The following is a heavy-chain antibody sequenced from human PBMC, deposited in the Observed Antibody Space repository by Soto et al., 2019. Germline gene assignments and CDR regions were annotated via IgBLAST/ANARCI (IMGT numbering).Heavy chain of an antibody. V-gene: IGHV4-39*01. D-gene: IGHD6-19*01. Sequence: KLSETLSLTCTVSGDSISSSTSYWGWIRQPPGKGLEWIASIYYSGSTYYNPSLQSRVTISVATSKNQFSLRLSSVTAADTAVYYCARDSSGWNYYFDYWGQGTLVTVSS. CDR2: IYYSGST. CDR3: ARDSSGWNYYFDY. J-gene: IGHJ4*02. CDR1: GDSISSSTSY.